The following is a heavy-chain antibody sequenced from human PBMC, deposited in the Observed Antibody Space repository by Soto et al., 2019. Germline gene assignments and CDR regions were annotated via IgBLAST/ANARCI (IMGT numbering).Heavy chain of an antibody. CDR2: ISYDGSNK. D-gene: IGHD1-26*01. J-gene: IGHJ4*02. V-gene: IGHV3-30-3*01. CDR3: ASIIVGTTPGH. CDR1: GFTFNSYA. Sequence: PGGSLRLSCAASGFTFNSYAMHWVRQAPGKGLEWVAVISYDGSNKYYADSVKGRFTISRYNVKKSLYLQMDSLRDEDTAVYYCASIIVGTTPGHWGQGTLVTVSS.